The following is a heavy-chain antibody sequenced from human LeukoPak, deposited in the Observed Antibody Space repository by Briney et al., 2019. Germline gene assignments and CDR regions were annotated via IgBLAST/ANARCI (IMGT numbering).Heavy chain of an antibody. V-gene: IGHV3-30*04. CDR1: GFTFSSYA. CDR3: ARDRLLQWLVQGYFDY. CDR2: ISYDGGNK. J-gene: IGHJ4*02. Sequence: GGSLRLSCAASGFTFSSYAMHWVRQAPGKGLEWVAVISYDGGNKYYADSVKGRFTISRDNSKNTLYLQMNSLRAEDTAVYYCARDRLLQWLVQGYFDYWGQGTLVTVSS. D-gene: IGHD6-19*01.